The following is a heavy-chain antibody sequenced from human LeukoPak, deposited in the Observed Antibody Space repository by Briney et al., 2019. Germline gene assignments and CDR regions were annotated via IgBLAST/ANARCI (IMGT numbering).Heavy chain of an antibody. CDR3: ARTFSIASAGRNDY. Sequence: ASVKVSCKASGYTFTSYYIHWVRQAPGQGLQWTGLINPSGGSTSYAQKFQGRVTMTRDTSTSTVFMELSSLTSEDTAVYYCARTFSIASAGRNDYWGQGTLVTVSS. V-gene: IGHV1-46*01. CDR2: INPSGGST. D-gene: IGHD6-13*01. CDR1: GYTFTSYY. J-gene: IGHJ4*02.